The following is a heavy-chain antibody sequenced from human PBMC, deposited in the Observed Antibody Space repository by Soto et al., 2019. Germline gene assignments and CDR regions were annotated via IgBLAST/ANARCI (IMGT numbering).Heavy chain of an antibody. V-gene: IGHV3-33*01. CDR2: IWYDGSNK. D-gene: IGHD3-3*01. CDR3: ARSGPYEYPEYYGMDV. Sequence: QVQLVESGGGVVQPGRSLRLSCAASGFTFSSYGMHWVRQAPGKGLEWVAVIWYDGSNKYYADSVKGRFTISRDNSKNPLYLQMNSLRAEDTAVYYCARSGPYEYPEYYGMDVWGQGTTVTVSS. J-gene: IGHJ6*02. CDR1: GFTFSSYG.